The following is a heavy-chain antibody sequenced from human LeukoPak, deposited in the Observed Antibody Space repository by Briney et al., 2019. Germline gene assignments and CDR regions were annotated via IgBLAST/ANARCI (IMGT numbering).Heavy chain of an antibody. CDR2: IYYSGST. D-gene: IGHD3-9*01. CDR3: ARASFYDILTGYDY. CDR1: GGSISSYY. J-gene: IGHJ4*02. Sequence: PSETLSLTCTVSGGSISSYYWTWIRQPPGKGLEWIGHIYYSGSTNYNPSLKSRVTISVDTSKNQFSLKLSSVTAADTAVYYCARASFYDILTGYDYWGQGTLVTVSS. V-gene: IGHV4-59*01.